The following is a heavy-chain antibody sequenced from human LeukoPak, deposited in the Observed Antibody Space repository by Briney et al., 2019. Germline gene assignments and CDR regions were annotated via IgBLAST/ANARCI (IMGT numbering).Heavy chain of an antibody. CDR1: GGSISSYY. CDR2: IYYSGST. J-gene: IGHJ6*02. Sequence: SDTLSLTCTVSGGSISSYYWSWIRQPPGQGLEWIGYIYYSGSTNYNPSLKSRVTISVDTSKNQFSLKLSSVTAADTAVYYCARYSSSWYHSYYYGMDVWGQGTTVTVSS. D-gene: IGHD6-13*01. V-gene: IGHV4-59*07. CDR3: ARYSSSWYHSYYYGMDV.